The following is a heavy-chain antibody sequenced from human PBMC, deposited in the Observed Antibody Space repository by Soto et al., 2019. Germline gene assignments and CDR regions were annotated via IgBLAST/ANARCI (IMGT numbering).Heavy chain of an antibody. Sequence: QVQLLESGGGVVQPGRSLRLSCAASGFTFSNFGMHWVRQAPGKGLEWVAAILYDGSNTYYADSVKGRFTISRDNSKNTLYLEMNSLRAEDTAVYHCAKSRDGYSFYYFYGMDVWGQGTTVTVSS. CDR3: AKSRDGYSFYYFYGMDV. V-gene: IGHV3-30*18. CDR1: GFTFSNFG. J-gene: IGHJ6*02. CDR2: ILYDGSNT. D-gene: IGHD4-4*01.